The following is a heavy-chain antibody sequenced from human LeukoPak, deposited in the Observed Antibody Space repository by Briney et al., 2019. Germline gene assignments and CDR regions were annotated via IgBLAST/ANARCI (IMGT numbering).Heavy chain of an antibody. D-gene: IGHD1-26*01. CDR2: IKEDGSVK. CDR1: GFRFSDYW. Sequence: GGSLRLSCAASGFRFSDYWMNWVRHAPGKGLVWVANIKEDGSVKYYVDSVKGRFTISRDNAKNSLYLQMNSLRAEDTAVYYCARHNELVGATDYWGQGTLVTVSS. V-gene: IGHV3-7*01. CDR3: ARHNELVGATDY. J-gene: IGHJ4*02.